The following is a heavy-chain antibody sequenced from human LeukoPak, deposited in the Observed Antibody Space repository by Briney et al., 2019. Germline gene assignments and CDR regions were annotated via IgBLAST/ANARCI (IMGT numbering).Heavy chain of an antibody. CDR3: AKVYDSSGYYLDNY. D-gene: IGHD3-22*01. J-gene: IGHJ4*02. CDR2: ISYDGSNK. CDR1: GFTFSSYG. V-gene: IGHV3-30*18. Sequence: GGSLRLSCAASGFTFSSYGMHWVRQAPGKGLEWVAVISYDGSNKYYADSVKGRFTISRDNSKNTLYLQMNSLRVEDTAVYYCAKVYDSSGYYLDNYWGQGTLVTVSS.